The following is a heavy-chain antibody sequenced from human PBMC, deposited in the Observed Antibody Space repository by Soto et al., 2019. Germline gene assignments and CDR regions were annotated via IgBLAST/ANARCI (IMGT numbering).Heavy chain of an antibody. CDR3: ARSDTAMVSYYFDY. J-gene: IGHJ4*02. CDR1: GYTFTSYG. V-gene: IGHV1-18*01. D-gene: IGHD5-18*01. Sequence: ASVKVSCKASGYTFTSYGISWVRQAPGQGLEWMGWISAYNGRTNYAQKLQGRVTITTDTSTSTAYMELRSLRSEDTAVYYCARSDTAMVSYYFDYWGQGTLVTVSS. CDR2: ISAYNGRT.